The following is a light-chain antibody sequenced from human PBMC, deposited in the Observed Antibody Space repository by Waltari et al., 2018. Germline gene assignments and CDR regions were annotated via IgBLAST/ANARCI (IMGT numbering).Light chain of an antibody. J-gene: IGKJ4*01. CDR1: QAIRNY. CDR2: AAS. CDR3: QQYYSFPLT. V-gene: IGKV1-16*02. Sequence: DIQMTQSPSSVSASVGDRVTLTCRASQAIRNYLAWVQQKPGRAPKPLSYAASSLQSGVPSKFSGSGSGTDFTLTISSMQPEDFASYYCQQYYSFPLTFGGGTKVEIK.